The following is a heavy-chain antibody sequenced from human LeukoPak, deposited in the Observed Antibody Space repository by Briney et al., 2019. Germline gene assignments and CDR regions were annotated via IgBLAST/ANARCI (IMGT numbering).Heavy chain of an antibody. CDR2: ISSSSSYI. CDR3: ARKAVTGSGPAHFDY. J-gene: IGHJ4*02. V-gene: IGHV3-21*04. Sequence: GGSLRLSCAASEFTFRSYAMQWVRQAPGKGLEWVSSISSSSSYIFYADSVKGRFTISRDNAKKSLSLQMNSLSAEDTAVYYCARKAVTGSGPAHFDYWGQGTLVTVSS. CDR1: EFTFRSYA. D-gene: IGHD6-19*01.